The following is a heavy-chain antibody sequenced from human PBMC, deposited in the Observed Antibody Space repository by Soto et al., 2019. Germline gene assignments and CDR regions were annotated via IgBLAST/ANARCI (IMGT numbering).Heavy chain of an antibody. Sequence: EVQLLESGGGLVQPGGSLRLSCAASGFTFSDYGMSWVRQAPGKGLEWVSVMSNSGRRTYYADSVKGRFTISRDNSKNTLILHMNTLRADDTVVYYFSKYAKRRLNDAFDLWGQGTMVTVSS. CDR2: MSNSGRRT. CDR1: GFTFSDYG. D-gene: IGHD2-2*01. J-gene: IGHJ3*01. CDR3: SKYAKRRLNDAFDL. V-gene: IGHV3-23*01.